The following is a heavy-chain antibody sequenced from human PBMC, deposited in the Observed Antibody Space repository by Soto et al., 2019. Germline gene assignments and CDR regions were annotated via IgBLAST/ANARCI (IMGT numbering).Heavy chain of an antibody. V-gene: IGHV1-69*06. Sequence: QVQLVQSGTEVKKPGSSVKVSCKTSGGSLSTNPISWVRQSPGQGLEWMGGTGSGTGPGNHAQKFQGRLTVTADKSTGTVYMELTNLSSEDTAVYYCARRDSGGFFRFFDSWGQGTLVTVSS. J-gene: IGHJ4*02. CDR1: GGSLSTNP. CDR2: TGSGTGPG. D-gene: IGHD2-15*01. CDR3: ARRDSGGFFRFFDS.